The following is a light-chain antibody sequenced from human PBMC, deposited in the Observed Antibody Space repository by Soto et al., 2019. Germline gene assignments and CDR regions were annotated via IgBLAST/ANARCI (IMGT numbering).Light chain of an antibody. V-gene: IGKV3-15*01. Sequence: IVMTQSPATLSVSPGERATLSCRASQSVSSNLAWYQQKPGQAPRLLIYGASTRATGIPARFSGSGSGTEFTLTISSLQSEDFAVYYCQQYNNWPPIFTFGPGNKVDIK. CDR3: QQYNNWPPIFT. J-gene: IGKJ3*01. CDR1: QSVSSN. CDR2: GAS.